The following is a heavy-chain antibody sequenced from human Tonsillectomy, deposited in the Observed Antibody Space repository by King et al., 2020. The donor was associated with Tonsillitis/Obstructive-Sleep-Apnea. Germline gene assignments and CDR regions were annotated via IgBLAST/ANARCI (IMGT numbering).Heavy chain of an antibody. Sequence: QLQESGPGLVEPSETLSLTCTVSGGSVSSGSYYWSWIRQPPGKGLEWIGYIYYSGSTNYNPSLKSRVTISVDTSKNQFSLKLSSVTAADTAVYYCARDTGYDFWSAYPDAFDIWGQGTMVTVSS. CDR3: ARDTGYDFWSAYPDAFDI. CDR1: GGSVSSGSYY. CDR2: IYYSGST. V-gene: IGHV4-61*01. J-gene: IGHJ3*02. D-gene: IGHD3-3*01.